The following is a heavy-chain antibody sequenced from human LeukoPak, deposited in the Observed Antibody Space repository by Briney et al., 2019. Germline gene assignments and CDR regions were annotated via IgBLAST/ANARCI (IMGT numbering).Heavy chain of an antibody. CDR1: GSSISSYY. Sequence: SETLSLTCTVSGSSISSYYWSWIRQPPGKGLEWIGYIYYSGSTNYNPSLKSRVTISVDTSKNQFSLKLSSVAAADTAVYYCASTFSSWYYYYMDVWGKGTTVTVSS. V-gene: IGHV4-59*08. J-gene: IGHJ6*03. CDR3: ASTFSSWYYYYMDV. CDR2: IYYSGST.